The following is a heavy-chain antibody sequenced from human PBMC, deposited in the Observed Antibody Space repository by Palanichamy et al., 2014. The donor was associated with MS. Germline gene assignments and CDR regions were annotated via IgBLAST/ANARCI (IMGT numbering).Heavy chain of an antibody. J-gene: IGHJ4*02. Sequence: QVQLQESGPGLVKPSETLSLTCAVSGYSISSGYYWGWIRQPPGKGLEWIGSIYHGGSTYYNPSLKSRVTISVDTSKNQFSLKLSSVTAADTAAYYCARAGAGSSWSFYFDYWGQGTLVTVSS. V-gene: IGHV4-38-2*01. CDR3: ARAGAGSSWSFYFDY. CDR2: IYHGGST. CDR1: GYSISSGYY. D-gene: IGHD6-13*01.